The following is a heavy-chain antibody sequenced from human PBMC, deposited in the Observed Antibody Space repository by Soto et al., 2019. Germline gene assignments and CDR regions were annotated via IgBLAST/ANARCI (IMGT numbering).Heavy chain of an antibody. CDR1: GGTFSSYA. J-gene: IGHJ4*02. D-gene: IGHD3-22*01. CDR3: ARTHYYDSSGYLDY. V-gene: IGHV1-69*13. Sequence: SVKVSCKASGGTFSSYAISWVRQAPGQGLEWMGGMIPIFGTANYAQKFQGRVTITADESTSTAYMELSSLRSEDTAVYYCARTHYYDSSGYLDYWGQGTLVTVSS. CDR2: MIPIFGTA.